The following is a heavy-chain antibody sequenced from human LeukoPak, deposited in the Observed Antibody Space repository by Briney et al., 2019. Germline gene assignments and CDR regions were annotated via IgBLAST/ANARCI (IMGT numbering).Heavy chain of an antibody. CDR3: ARETYYYDSSGYYHYYFDY. D-gene: IGHD3-22*01. V-gene: IGHV3-21*01. CDR1: GFTFSSYS. J-gene: IGHJ4*02. CDR2: ISSSSSYI. Sequence: GGSLRLSCAASGFTFSSYSMNWVRQAPGKGLEWVSSISSSSSYIYYADSVKGPLTISRDNAKNLLYLQMNSLRAEDTAVYYCARETYYYDSSGYYHYYFDYWGQGTLVTVSS.